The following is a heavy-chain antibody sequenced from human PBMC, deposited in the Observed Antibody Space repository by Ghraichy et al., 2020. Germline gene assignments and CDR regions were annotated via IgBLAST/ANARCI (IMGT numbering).Heavy chain of an antibody. V-gene: IGHV4-59*01. D-gene: IGHD6-13*01. J-gene: IGHJ4*02. CDR3: ASGPDLYSSSWSPFDY. Sequence: SETLSLTCTVSGGSISSYYWSWIRQPPGKGLEWIGYIYYSGSTNYNPSLKSRVTISVDTSKNQFSLKLSSVTAADTAVYYCASGPDLYSSSWSPFDYWGQGTLVTVSS. CDR1: GGSISSYY. CDR2: IYYSGST.